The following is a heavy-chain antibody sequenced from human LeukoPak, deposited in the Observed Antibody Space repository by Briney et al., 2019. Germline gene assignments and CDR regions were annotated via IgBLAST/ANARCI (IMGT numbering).Heavy chain of an antibody. CDR2: ISNSGGST. D-gene: IGHD2-2*01. CDR1: GFPFSSYA. Sequence: PGGSLRLSCAASGFPFSSYAMSWVRQAPGKGLEWVSVISNSGGSTYYPDSVKGRFSISRDNSKNTLYLQMNSLRAEDTAVYYCAKDPALSTSPPDYWGQGTLVTVSS. CDR3: AKDPALSTSPPDY. J-gene: IGHJ4*02. V-gene: IGHV3-23*01.